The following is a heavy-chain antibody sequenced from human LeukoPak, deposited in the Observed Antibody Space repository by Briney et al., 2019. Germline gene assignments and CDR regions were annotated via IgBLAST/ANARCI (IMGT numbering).Heavy chain of an antibody. CDR1: RASLSDYY. CDR3: APIYADYSHFDH. CDR2: ITHDGRV. Sequence: LETLSPTRAVSRASLSDYYWSWLGQPPGKGVEGIGEITHDGRVNYIPSLSGGVTISQDTCKSQCSPTLCSVTAADTPLYYCAPIYADYSHFDHWGEGAPWTVSS. D-gene: IGHD4-17*01. V-gene: IGHV4-34*01. J-gene: IGHJ4*02.